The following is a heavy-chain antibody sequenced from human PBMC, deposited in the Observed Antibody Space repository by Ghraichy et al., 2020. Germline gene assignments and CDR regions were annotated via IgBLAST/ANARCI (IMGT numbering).Heavy chain of an antibody. CDR1: GYSFTSYW. CDR3: ARPDYGDYGAAPH. Sequence: GESLNISCKGSGYSFTSYWIGWVRQMPGKGLEWMGIIYPGDSDTKYSPSFQGQVTISADKSISTAYLQWSSLMASDTAMYYCARPDYGDYGAAPHWGQGTLVTVSS. D-gene: IGHD4-17*01. V-gene: IGHV5-51*01. J-gene: IGHJ4*02. CDR2: IYPGDSDT.